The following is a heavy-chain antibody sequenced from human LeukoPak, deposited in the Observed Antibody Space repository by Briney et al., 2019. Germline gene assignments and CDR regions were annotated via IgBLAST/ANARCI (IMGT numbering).Heavy chain of an antibody. CDR3: AGGSRRWFDP. Sequence: SETLSLTCAVYGGSFSGYYWSWIRQPPGKGLEWIGEINHSGSTNYNPSLKSRVTISVDTSKNQFSLKLSSVTAADTAVYYCAGGSRRWFDPWGQGTLVTVSS. CDR1: GGSFSGYY. J-gene: IGHJ5*02. CDR2: INHSGST. V-gene: IGHV4-34*01.